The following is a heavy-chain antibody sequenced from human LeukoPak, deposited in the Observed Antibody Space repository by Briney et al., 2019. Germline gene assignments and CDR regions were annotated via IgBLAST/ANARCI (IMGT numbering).Heavy chain of an antibody. CDR3: VKGIAGGPHYFDY. CDR2: ISSNGGST. Sequence: GGSLRLSCSASGFTFSNYAMHWVRQAPGKGLEYVSAISSNGGSTYYADFVKGRFTISRDNSKNTLYLQMSSLRVEDTAVFYCVKGIAGGPHYFDYWGQGTLVTVSS. V-gene: IGHV3-64D*06. D-gene: IGHD6-13*01. J-gene: IGHJ4*02. CDR1: GFTFSNYA.